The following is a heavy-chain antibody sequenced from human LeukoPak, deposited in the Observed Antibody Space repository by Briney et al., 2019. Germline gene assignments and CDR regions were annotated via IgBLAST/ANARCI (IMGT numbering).Heavy chain of an antibody. J-gene: IGHJ6*02. V-gene: IGHV3-21*06. D-gene: IGHD4-4*01. CDR2: ISESSSHT. CDR3: ARDRAVKARIGGMDV. Sequence: GGSLRLSCAGSGFTFSNYAMTWVRQAPGKGLEWVSYISESSSHTYNADSVKGRFIISRDNAKNSLYLQMNSLRVEDTGIYYCARDRAVKARIGGMDVWGQGTTVIVSS. CDR1: GFTFSNYA.